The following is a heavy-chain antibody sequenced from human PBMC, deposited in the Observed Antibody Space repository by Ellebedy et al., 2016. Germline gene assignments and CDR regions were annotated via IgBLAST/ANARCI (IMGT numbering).Heavy chain of an antibody. J-gene: IGHJ4*01. D-gene: IGHD4-17*01. CDR2: VYCNDNK. Sequence: SGPTLVKPRQTLTLTCTFSGFSLDTGAVVVGWVRQPPGKALEWLGMVYCNDNKQYSPSLKSRLSISKDTSKNQVVLTMTDMDPVDTGTYFCVHRTTVTSVDYWGQGTLVTVSS. CDR3: VHRTTVTSVDY. CDR1: GFSLDTGAVV. V-gene: IGHV2-5*01.